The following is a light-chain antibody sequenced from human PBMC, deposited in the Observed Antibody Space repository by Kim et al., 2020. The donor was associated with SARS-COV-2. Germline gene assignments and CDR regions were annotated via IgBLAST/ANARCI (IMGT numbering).Light chain of an antibody. CDR2: GKN. CDR1: SLRSNH. CDR3: NSRDKNEWV. Sequence: SVALGQTVRITCQGDSLRSNHASWYQQKPGQAPLVVIYGKNNRPSGIPDRFSGSRSGNTASLTITWAQPEDEADYYCNSRDKNEWVFGGGTQLTVL. V-gene: IGLV3-19*01. J-gene: IGLJ3*02.